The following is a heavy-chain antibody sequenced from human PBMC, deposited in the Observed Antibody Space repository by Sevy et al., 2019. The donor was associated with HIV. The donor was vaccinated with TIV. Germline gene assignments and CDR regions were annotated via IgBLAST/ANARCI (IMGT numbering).Heavy chain of an antibody. D-gene: IGHD1-26*01. CDR1: GFTFSANW. CDR3: THETFGRFES. J-gene: IGHJ4*02. V-gene: IGHV3-7*01. Sequence: GESLKISCAASGFTFSANWMNWVRQAPGKGLEWVANIKADGSDKHYVDSVEGRFTISRDNAKNLLLLQMNSLRVEDTAVYYCTHETFGRFESWGQGTLVTVSS. CDR2: IKADGSDK.